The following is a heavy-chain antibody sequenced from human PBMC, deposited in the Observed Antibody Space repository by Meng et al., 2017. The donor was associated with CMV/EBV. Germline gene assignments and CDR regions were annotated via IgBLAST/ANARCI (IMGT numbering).Heavy chain of an antibody. CDR1: GGTFSSYA. CDR2: IIPIFGTA. Sequence: SVKVSCKASGGTFSSYAISWVRQAPGQGLEWMGGIIPIFGTANYAQKFQGRVTITTDESTSTAYMELSSLRSEDTAVYYCVRDIIGSGTYYYYGMDVWGQGTTVTVSS. J-gene: IGHJ6*02. CDR3: VRDIIGSGTYYYYGMDV. D-gene: IGHD3-3*01. V-gene: IGHV1-69*05.